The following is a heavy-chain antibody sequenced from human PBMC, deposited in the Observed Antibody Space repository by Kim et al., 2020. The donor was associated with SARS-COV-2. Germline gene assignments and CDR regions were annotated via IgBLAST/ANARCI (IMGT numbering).Heavy chain of an antibody. CDR2: ITGSADGYKT. CDR1: GFTFSTYD. J-gene: IGHJ4*02. D-gene: IGHD3-10*01. CDR3: SNRGGPMVGF. Sequence: GGSLRLSCAASGFTFSTYDMHWVRQAPGRGLEWVSKITGSADGYKTSYADYVKGRFTISRANSKSTVYLAMNTLRYEDTSVYDCSNRGGPMVGFWCQGT. V-gene: IGHV3-23*01.